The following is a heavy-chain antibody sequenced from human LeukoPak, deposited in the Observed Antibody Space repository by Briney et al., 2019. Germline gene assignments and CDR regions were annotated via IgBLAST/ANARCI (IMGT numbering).Heavy chain of an antibody. CDR3: ASMDSSGWPYYYYYYMDV. Sequence: PGGSLRLSCAASGFTFSSYDMHWVRQATGKGLEWVSAIGTAGDTYYPGSVKGRFTISRENAKNSLYLQMNSLRAEDTAVYFCASMDSSGWPYYYYYYMDVWGKGTTVTVSS. V-gene: IGHV3-13*01. CDR2: IGTAGDT. J-gene: IGHJ6*03. CDR1: GFTFSSYD. D-gene: IGHD6-19*01.